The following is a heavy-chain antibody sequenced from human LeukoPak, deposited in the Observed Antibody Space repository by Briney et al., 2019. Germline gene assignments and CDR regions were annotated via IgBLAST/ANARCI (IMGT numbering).Heavy chain of an antibody. CDR3: ARDPGSWSYYYYYGMDV. D-gene: IGHD6-13*01. CDR2: IYYSGST. Sequence: SETLSLTCTASGGSISSGDYYWSWIRQPPGKGLEWIGYIYYSGSTYYNPSLKSRVTISVDTSKNQFSLKLSSVTAADTAVYYCARDPGSWSYYYYYGMDVWGQGTTVTVSS. V-gene: IGHV4-30-4*01. J-gene: IGHJ6*02. CDR1: GGSISSGDYY.